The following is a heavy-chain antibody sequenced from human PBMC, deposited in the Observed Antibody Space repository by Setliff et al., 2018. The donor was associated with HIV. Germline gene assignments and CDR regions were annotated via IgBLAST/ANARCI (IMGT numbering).Heavy chain of an antibody. CDR3: ARDDDATSHYSRFDY. Sequence: PGGSLRLSCAASGFTFSYYGMHWVRQAPGKGLEWVAVTWSDGNKRYYADSVKGRFTISRDNSKNTVYLQMDSLRAEDTAVYYCARDDDATSHYSRFDYWGQGTPFGHRLL. V-gene: IGHV3-33*01. J-gene: IGHJ4*02. CDR1: GFTFSYYG. CDR2: TWSDGNKR. D-gene: IGHD1-26*01.